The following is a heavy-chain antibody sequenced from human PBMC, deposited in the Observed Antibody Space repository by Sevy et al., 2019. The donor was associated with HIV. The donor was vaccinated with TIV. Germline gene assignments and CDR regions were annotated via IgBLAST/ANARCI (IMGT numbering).Heavy chain of an antibody. CDR3: ARGVTMVRGVTHHYYYYGMDV. J-gene: IGHJ6*02. CDR2: IIPIFGTA. Sequence: ASVKVSCKASGGTFSSYAISWVRQAPGQGLEWMGGIIPIFGTANYAQKFQGRVAITADESTSTAYMELSSLRSEDTAVYYCARGVTMVRGVTHHYYYYGMDVWGQGTTVTVSS. V-gene: IGHV1-69*13. CDR1: GGTFSSYA. D-gene: IGHD3-10*01.